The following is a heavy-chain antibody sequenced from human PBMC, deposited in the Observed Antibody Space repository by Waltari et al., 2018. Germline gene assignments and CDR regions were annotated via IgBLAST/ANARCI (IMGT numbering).Heavy chain of an antibody. J-gene: IGHJ6*02. CDR1: GISVSYNY. CDR3: ARSLGEVILLDYFFYGVDV. V-gene: IGHV3-53*01. CDR2: IYSDGRT. D-gene: IGHD3-16*01. Sequence: EVQLVESGGGLIRPGGSLRLSCAASGISVSYNYISWVRQAPGKGLECVSLIYSDGRTFYAKSVKGRLVISRDTSKDTVSLQMTSLRAEDTAVYYCARSLGEVILLDYFFYGVDVWGPGTTVVVSS.